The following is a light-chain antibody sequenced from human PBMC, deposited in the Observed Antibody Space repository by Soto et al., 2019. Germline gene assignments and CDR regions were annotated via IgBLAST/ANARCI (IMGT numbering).Light chain of an antibody. J-gene: IGLJ1*01. Sequence: QSALTQSPSASGSPGQSVTISCTGTKNDIGVYDFVSWYQHHPGKAPRLIIYEVVQRPSGVPDRFSGSKSGNTASLTVSGLQAADEADYFCKSYAGSNTYVFGSGTKGIVL. CDR2: EVV. V-gene: IGLV2-8*01. CDR3: KSYAGSNTYV. CDR1: KNDIGVYDF.